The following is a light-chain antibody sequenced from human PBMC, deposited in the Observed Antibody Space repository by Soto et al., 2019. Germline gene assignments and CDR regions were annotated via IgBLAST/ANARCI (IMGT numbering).Light chain of an antibody. Sequence: EVVLTQSPGTLSLSPGERATLSCRASQSVRSSYLAWYQQKPGQAPRLLIHGATRRATGVPDRFSGSGSGTDFALTISRLESEDFAVYYCQQYGTSPPTTFGQGTKLEVK. CDR2: GAT. CDR3: QQYGTSPPTT. CDR1: QSVRSSY. V-gene: IGKV3-20*01. J-gene: IGKJ2*01.